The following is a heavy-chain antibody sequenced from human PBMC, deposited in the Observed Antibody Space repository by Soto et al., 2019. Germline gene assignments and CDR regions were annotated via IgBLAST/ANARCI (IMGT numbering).Heavy chain of an antibody. Sequence: SETLSLTCTVSGGSISGYYWSWIRQPPGKGLEWIGYIYYSGSTSYNPSLKSRLTISVDTSKNQFSLRLTSVTAADTAVYYCVSWIGHAMDVWGQGTTVTVSS. V-gene: IGHV4-59*01. CDR3: VSWIGHAMDV. CDR1: GGSISGYY. D-gene: IGHD2-2*03. CDR2: IYYSGST. J-gene: IGHJ6*02.